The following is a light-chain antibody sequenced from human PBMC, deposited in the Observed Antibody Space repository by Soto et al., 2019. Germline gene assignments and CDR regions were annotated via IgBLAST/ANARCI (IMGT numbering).Light chain of an antibody. CDR2: KAS. Sequence: DIQMTQSPSTLSASVGDRVTITCRASQSITGWLAWFQQKPGKAPKLLISKASSLQSGVPSRFSGSGSGTEFTLTISSLQPDDFATYYCQQYNSYWTFGQGTKV. CDR3: QQYNSYWT. CDR1: QSITGW. V-gene: IGKV1-5*03. J-gene: IGKJ1*01.